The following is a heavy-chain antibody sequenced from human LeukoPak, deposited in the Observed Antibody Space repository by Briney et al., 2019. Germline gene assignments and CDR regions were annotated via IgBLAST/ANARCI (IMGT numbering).Heavy chain of an antibody. V-gene: IGHV1-2*02. D-gene: IGHD6-6*01. Sequence: ASVKVSCKASGYTFTGYYMHWVRQAPGQGLEWMGWINPNSGGTNYAQKFQGRVTMTRDTSISTAYMELSRLRSDDTAVYYCARSRQSGQLVSRFDYWGQGTLVTVSS. J-gene: IGHJ4*02. CDR3: ARSRQSGQLVSRFDY. CDR2: INPNSGGT. CDR1: GYTFTGYY.